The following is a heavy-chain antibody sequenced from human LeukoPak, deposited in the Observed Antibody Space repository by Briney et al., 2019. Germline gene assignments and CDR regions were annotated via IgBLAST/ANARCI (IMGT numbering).Heavy chain of an antibody. CDR1: GGSISSGTYY. Sequence: KPSETLSLTCTVSGGSISSGTYYWGWIRQPPGKGLEWIGSIYYSGSTYYNPSLKSEVTISVDTSKNQFSLKMNSVTAADTAIYFCARTESSHFYHVALMTYWGQGTLVTVSS. J-gene: IGHJ4*02. V-gene: IGHV4-39*01. CDR2: IYYSGST. D-gene: IGHD3-3*02. CDR3: ARTESSHFYHVALMTY.